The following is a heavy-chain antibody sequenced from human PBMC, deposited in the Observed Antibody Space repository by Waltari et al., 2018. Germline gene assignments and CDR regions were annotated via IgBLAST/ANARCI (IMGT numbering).Heavy chain of an antibody. CDR2: IIPIFGTA. J-gene: IGHJ6*02. V-gene: IGHV1-69*06. CDR1: GGTFSSYA. Sequence: QVQLVQSGAEVKKPGSSVKVSCKASGGTFSSYAISWVRQAPGQGLEWMGGIIPIFGTANYAQKFQGRVTMTRDTSTSTVYMELSSLRSEDTAVYYCASEDSGRHYYYGMDVWGQGTTVTVSS. CDR3: ASEDSGRHYYYGMDV. D-gene: IGHD1-26*01.